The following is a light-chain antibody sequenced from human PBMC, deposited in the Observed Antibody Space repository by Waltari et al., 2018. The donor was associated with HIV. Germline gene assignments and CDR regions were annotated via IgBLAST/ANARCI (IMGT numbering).Light chain of an antibody. V-gene: IGLV1-44*01. J-gene: IGLJ3*02. CDR1: SSNIGSNT. Sequence: QSVLTPPPSASGTPGQRVTISCSGSSSNIGSNTLNRYHQRPGTAPKLRIYTNNHRPSGVPDRLSGSKSGTSASLAISGLQSEDEADYYCAAWDDSLNGWVFGGGTKLTVL. CDR3: AAWDDSLNGWV. CDR2: TNN.